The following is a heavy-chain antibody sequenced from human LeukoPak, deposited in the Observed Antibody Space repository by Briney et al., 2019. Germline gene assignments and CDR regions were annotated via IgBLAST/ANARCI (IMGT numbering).Heavy chain of an antibody. CDR2: ISGSGGST. J-gene: IGHJ6*03. CDR3: AKAEISSYYYYTDV. V-gene: IGHV3-23*01. CDR1: GFTFSSYG. Sequence: GGSLRLSCAASGFTFSSYGMSWVRQAPGKGLEWVSAISGSGGSTYYADSVKGRFTISRDNSKNTLYLQMNSLRAEDTAVYYCAKAEISSYYYYTDVWGKGTTVTISS.